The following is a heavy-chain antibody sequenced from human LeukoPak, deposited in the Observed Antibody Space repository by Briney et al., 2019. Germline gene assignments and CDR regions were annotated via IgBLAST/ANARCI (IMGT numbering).Heavy chain of an antibody. V-gene: IGHV3-74*01. J-gene: IGHJ4*02. CDR1: GFTFSNYW. Sequence: GGSLRLSCAAAGFTFSNYWMHWVRQAPGKGLVWVSRINSDGSSTTYADSVKGRFTISRDNAKNTLYLQMNSLRAEDTAVYYCARDPWISGYYLDYWGPGTRVTVSS. CDR3: ARDPWISGYYLDY. CDR2: INSDGSST. D-gene: IGHD3-22*01.